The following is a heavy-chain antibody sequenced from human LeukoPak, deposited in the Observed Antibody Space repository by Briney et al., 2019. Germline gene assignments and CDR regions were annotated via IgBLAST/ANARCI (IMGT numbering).Heavy chain of an antibody. CDR2: IYYSGST. V-gene: IGHV4-31*03. Sequence: SETLSLTCTLSGGSISSGGYYWSWIRQHPGAGLEWIVYIYYSGSTYYTPSLKSRVTISVDTSKNQFSLKLSSVTAADTAVYYCARSLPATAAGANWFEPWGQGTRVTVSS. J-gene: IGHJ5*02. CDR1: GGSISSGGYY. CDR3: ARSLPATAAGANWFEP. D-gene: IGHD6-13*01.